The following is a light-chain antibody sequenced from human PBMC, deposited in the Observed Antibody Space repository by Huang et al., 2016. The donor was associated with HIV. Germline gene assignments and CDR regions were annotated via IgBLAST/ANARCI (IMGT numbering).Light chain of an antibody. CDR2: DAS. J-gene: IGKJ1*01. CDR3: QHYDNLRT. CDR1: QDISNY. Sequence: DIQMTQSPSSLSASVGDRVTITCQANQDISNYLNWYQQKSGKAPKLLIYDASNLETGVSSRFSGSGSGTDFTFTISSLQPEDIATYYCQHYDNLRTFGQGTKVEIK. V-gene: IGKV1-33*01.